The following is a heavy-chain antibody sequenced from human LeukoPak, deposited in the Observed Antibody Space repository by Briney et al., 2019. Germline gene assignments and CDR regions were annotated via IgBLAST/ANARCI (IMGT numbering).Heavy chain of an antibody. D-gene: IGHD3-22*01. Sequence: SETLSLTCTVSGYSISSGYYWGWIRQPPGKGLEWIGEINHSGSTNYNPSLKSRVTISVDTSKNQFSLKLSSVTAADTAVYYCARRLYYYDSSDGDYWGQGTLVTVSS. CDR3: ARRLYYYDSSDGDY. CDR1: GYSISSGYY. V-gene: IGHV4-38-2*02. CDR2: INHSGST. J-gene: IGHJ4*02.